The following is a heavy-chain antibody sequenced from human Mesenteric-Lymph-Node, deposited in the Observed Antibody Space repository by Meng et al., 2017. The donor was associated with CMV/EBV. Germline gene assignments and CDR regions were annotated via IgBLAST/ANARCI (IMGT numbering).Heavy chain of an antibody. CDR2: ISPDGSSA. Sequence: GESLKISCAASGFTFRSYWMDWVRPAPGKGLVWVSRISPDGSSAAYADSVRGRFTISRDNAKNTLYLQMNSLRVEDTAIYYCAAWAHILAVAPTGDDYWGQGTLVTVSS. V-gene: IGHV3-74*03. CDR1: GFTFRSYW. J-gene: IGHJ4*02. D-gene: IGHD2-2*01. CDR3: AAWAHILAVAPTGDDY.